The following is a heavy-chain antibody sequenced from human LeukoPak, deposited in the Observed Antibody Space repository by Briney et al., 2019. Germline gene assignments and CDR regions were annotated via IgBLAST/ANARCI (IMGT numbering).Heavy chain of an antibody. V-gene: IGHV4-38-2*02. Sequence: SETLSLTCTVSGYSISSGYYWGWIRQPPGKGLEWIGSIYYSGSTYYNPSLKSRVTISVDTSKNQFSLKLSSVTAADTAVYYCARRGGSSWYGDFWYFDYWGQGTLVTVSS. CDR3: ARRGGSSWYGDFWYFDY. J-gene: IGHJ4*02. D-gene: IGHD6-13*01. CDR1: GYSISSGYY. CDR2: IYYSGST.